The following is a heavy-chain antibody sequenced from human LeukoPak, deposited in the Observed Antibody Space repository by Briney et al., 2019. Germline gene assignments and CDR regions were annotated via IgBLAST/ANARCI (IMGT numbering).Heavy chain of an antibody. Sequence: GGSLRLSCTASGFTFSSYNMNWVRQAPGKGLEWVSSISSSGTYIYYADSLKGRFTISRDNAKNSLYLQMNSLRAEDTAVYYCARGAAAGTPAYDYWGQGTLVTVSS. D-gene: IGHD6-13*01. V-gene: IGHV3-21*01. J-gene: IGHJ4*02. CDR2: ISSSGTYI. CDR3: ARGAAAGTPAYDY. CDR1: GFTFSSYN.